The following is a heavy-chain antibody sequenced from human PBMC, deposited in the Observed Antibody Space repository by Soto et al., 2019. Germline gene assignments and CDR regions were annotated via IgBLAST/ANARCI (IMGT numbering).Heavy chain of an antibody. J-gene: IGHJ6*02. V-gene: IGHV4-59*02. CDR3: ARGTIFGVVNYYYYGMDV. CDR1: GGSVSNYY. CDR2: IYYSGST. Sequence: SETLSLTCTVSGGSVSNYYWSWIRQPPGKGLEWIGYIYYSGSTSYNPSLRSRVTISLETSKNQFSLKLSSVTAADTALYYCARGTIFGVVNYYYYGMDVWGQGTTVTVSS. D-gene: IGHD3-3*01.